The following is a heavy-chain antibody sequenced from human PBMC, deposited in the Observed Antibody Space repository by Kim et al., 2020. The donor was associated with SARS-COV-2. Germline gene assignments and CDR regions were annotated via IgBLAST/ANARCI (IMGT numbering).Heavy chain of an antibody. V-gene: IGHV3-23*01. D-gene: IGHD2-2*02. CDR3: AKDPKDIVVVPAAIDY. CDR1: GFTFSSYA. CDR2: ISGSGGST. J-gene: IGHJ4*02. Sequence: GSLRLSCAASGFTFSSYAMSWVRQAPGKGLEWVSAISGSGGSTYYADSVKGRFTISRDNSKNTLYLQMNSLRAEDTAVYYCAKDPKDIVVVPAAIDYWGQGTLVTVSS.